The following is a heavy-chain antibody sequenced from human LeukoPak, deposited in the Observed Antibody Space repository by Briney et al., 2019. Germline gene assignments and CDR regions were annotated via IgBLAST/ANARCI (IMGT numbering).Heavy chain of an antibody. CDR1: GFTFSSYW. D-gene: IGHD3-16*02. J-gene: IGHJ4*02. CDR3: AKLGYPRPD. Sequence: GGSPRLSCAASGFTFSSYWMHWVRQAPGKGLVWVSRIISDGSSTSYADSVKGRFTISRDNAKNTLYLQMNSLRAEDTAVYYCAKLGYPRPDWGQGTLVTVSS. CDR2: IISDGSST. V-gene: IGHV3-74*01.